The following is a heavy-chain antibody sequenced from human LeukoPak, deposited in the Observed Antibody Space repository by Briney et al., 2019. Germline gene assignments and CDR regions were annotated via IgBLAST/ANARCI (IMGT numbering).Heavy chain of an antibody. D-gene: IGHD3/OR15-3a*01. CDR2: ISWNSGST. V-gene: IGHV3-9*01. CDR3: VRGNFGPAQWFDP. CDR1: GFTFDDYA. J-gene: IGHJ5*02. Sequence: PGRSLRFSCAASGFTFDDYAMHWVRQVPGKGLEWVSGISWNSGSTGYAGSVKGRFTMSRDNTKNSLYLQMNSLTPDDTALYYCVRGNFGPAQWFDPWGQGTLVTVSS.